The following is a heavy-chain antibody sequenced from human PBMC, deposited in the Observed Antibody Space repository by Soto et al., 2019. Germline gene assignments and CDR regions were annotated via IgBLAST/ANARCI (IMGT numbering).Heavy chain of an antibody. D-gene: IGHD2-2*01. CDR1: NFASSMSA. Sequence: GGSLRLSCTASNFASSMSAMHWVRQAPGKGLEWVANIKQDGSEKYYVDSVKGRFTISRDNAKNSLYLQMNSLRAEDTAVYYCARGDCSSTSCYGPLPDYWGQGTLVTVSS. J-gene: IGHJ4*02. CDR2: IKQDGSEK. V-gene: IGHV3-7*01. CDR3: ARGDCSSTSCYGPLPDY.